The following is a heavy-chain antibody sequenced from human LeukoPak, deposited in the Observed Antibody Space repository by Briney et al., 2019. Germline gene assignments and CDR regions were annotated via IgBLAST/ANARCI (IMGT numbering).Heavy chain of an antibody. CDR2: ISSGSCTI. Sequence: GGSLRLSCAASGFTFRSYSMNWVRQAPGKGLEWVSYISSGSCTIYYADSVKGLFTISRDNAKNSLYLQMTSLRAEDTAVYYCARGAVGTPNYYYYMDVWGQGTTVTVSS. CDR3: ARGAVGTPNYYYYMDV. J-gene: IGHJ6*03. CDR1: GFTFRSYS. D-gene: IGHD2-15*01. V-gene: IGHV3-48*04.